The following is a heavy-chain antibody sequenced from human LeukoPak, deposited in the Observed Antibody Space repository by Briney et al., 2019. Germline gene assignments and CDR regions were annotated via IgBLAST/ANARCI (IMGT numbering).Heavy chain of an antibody. J-gene: IGHJ5*02. CDR1: GFTFSSHW. Sequence: GGSLRLSCAASGFTFSSHWMHWVRQAPGKGLVWVSRIKDDGSHTNYADSVKGRFTISRDNAKNSLYLQMNSLRAEDTAVYYCASNFRTGLDPWGQGTLVTVSS. CDR3: ASNFRTGLDP. CDR2: IKDDGSHT. D-gene: IGHD1-14*01. V-gene: IGHV3-74*01.